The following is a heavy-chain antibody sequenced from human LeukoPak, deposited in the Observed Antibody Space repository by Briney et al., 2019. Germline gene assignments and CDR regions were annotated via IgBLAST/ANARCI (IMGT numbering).Heavy chain of an antibody. D-gene: IGHD2-2*01. CDR1: GFTFSNYD. CDR2: IGSAGDT. CDR3: AKRYCSTTCYGAFDI. V-gene: IGHV3-13*01. Sequence: GGSLRLSCAASGFTFSNYDMHWVRQATGKGLEWVSGIGSAGDTYYPGSVKGRFTISRDNSKNTLYLQMSSLRAEDTAVYYCAKRYCSTTCYGAFDIWGQGTMVTVSS. J-gene: IGHJ3*02.